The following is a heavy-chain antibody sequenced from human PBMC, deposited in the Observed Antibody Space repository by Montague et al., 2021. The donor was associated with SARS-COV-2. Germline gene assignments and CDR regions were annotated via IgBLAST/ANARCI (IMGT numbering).Heavy chain of an antibody. CDR2: IYYSGST. J-gene: IGHJ5*02. V-gene: IGHV4-39*01. D-gene: IGHD2-8*01. CDR1: GGSISSSSYY. CDR3: ARFGGSDIVPMVVAIKGWFDP. Sequence: SETLSLTCTVSGGSISSSSYYWGWIRQPPGKGLEWIGSIYYSGSTYYNPSLKSRVTISVDTSKDKFSLKLSSVTAADTAVYYSARFGGSDIVPMVVAIKGWFDPWGQGTLVTVSS.